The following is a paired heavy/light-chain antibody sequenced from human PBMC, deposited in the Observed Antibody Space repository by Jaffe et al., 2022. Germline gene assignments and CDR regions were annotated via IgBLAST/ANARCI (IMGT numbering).Heavy chain of an antibody. V-gene: IGHV1-2*06. CDR3: ARAPVDTAMVTHIAAAPIGWFDP. CDR1: GYTFTGYY. Sequence: QVQLVQSGAEVKKPGASVKVSCKASGYTFTGYYMHWVRQAPGQGLEWMGRINPNSGGTNYAQKFQGRVTMTRDTSISTAYMELSRLRSDDTAVYYCARAPVDTAMVTHIAAAPIGWFDPWGQGTLVTVSS. CDR2: INPNSGGT. D-gene: IGHD5-18*01. J-gene: IGHJ5*02.
Light chain of an antibody. CDR1: QSISSY. CDR3: QQSYSTPQWT. Sequence: DIQMTQSPSSLSASVGDRVTITCRASQSISSYLNWYQQKPGKAPKLLIYAASSLQSGVPSRFSGSGSGTDFTLTISSLQPEDFATYYCQQSYSTPQWTFGQGTKVEIK. CDR2: AAS. J-gene: IGKJ1*01. V-gene: IGKV1-39*01.